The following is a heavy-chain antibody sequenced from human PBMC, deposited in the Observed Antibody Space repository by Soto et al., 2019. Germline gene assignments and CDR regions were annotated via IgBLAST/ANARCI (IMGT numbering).Heavy chain of an antibody. V-gene: IGHV4-34*01. CDR2: INHSGST. CDR3: GPRGAVADPRGY. Sequence: QVQLQQWGAGLLKPSETLSLTCAVYGGSFSDFYWTWIRQLPGKGLEWIGEINHSGSTNYDPSLKSRVAISVDKTKNQFSLSLRSVTAADTDVYSCGPRGAVADPRGYWGQGTLVTVSS. J-gene: IGHJ4*02. D-gene: IGHD6-19*01. CDR1: GGSFSDFY.